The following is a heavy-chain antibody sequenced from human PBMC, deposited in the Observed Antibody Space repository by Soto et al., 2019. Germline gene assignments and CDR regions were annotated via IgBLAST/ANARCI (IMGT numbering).Heavy chain of an antibody. V-gene: IGHV1-18*01. D-gene: IGHD1-1*01. J-gene: IGHJ4*02. Sequence: QVHLVQSGAEVKKPGASVKVSCKGSGYAFTTYGITWVRHAPGQGLEWMGWISAHNGNTNHAQKLQGRVTVTRDTSTSTAYMELRSLRSDATAVYYCARGRYGDYWGQGALVTVSS. CDR1: GYAFTTYG. CDR2: ISAHNGNT. CDR3: ARGRYGDY.